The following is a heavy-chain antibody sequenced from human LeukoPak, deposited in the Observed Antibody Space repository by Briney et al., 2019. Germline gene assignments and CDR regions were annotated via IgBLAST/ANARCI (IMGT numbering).Heavy chain of an antibody. J-gene: IGHJ5*02. CDR2: IYHSGST. V-gene: IGHV4-4*02. CDR3: ARDGSSSWYGWFDP. D-gene: IGHD6-13*01. Sequence: SETLSLTCAVSGGSISSSNWWSWVRQPPGKGLEWIGEIYHSGSTNYNPSLKSRVTISVDKSKNQFSLKLSSMTAADTAVYYCARDGSSSWYGWFDPWGQGTLVTVSS. CDR1: GGSISSSNW.